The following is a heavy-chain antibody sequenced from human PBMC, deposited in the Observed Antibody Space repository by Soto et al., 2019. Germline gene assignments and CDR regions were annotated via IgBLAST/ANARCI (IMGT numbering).Heavy chain of an antibody. CDR3: ARALPNYPRGAGVGNNGFDI. D-gene: IGHD6-13*01. J-gene: IGHJ3*02. V-gene: IGHV6-1*01. CDR1: GDSVSSNIAA. CDR2: TYYRSKWYS. Sequence: SQTLSLTCAIAGDSVSSNIAAWNWIRQSPSRGLEWLGRTYYRSKWYSDYAVSVKSRITINPDTSKNQFSLQLKYVTPEDTAMYYCARALPNYPRGAGVGNNGFDIWGRGTMVTVSS.